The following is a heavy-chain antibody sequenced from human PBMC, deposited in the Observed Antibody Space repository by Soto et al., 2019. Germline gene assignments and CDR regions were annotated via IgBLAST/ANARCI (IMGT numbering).Heavy chain of an antibody. V-gene: IGHV1-18*01. CDR1: GYTFTSYG. CDR2: ISAYNGNT. J-gene: IGHJ3*02. Sequence: ASVKVSCKASGYTFTSYGISWVRQAPGQGLEWMGWISAYNGNTNYAQKLQGRVTMTTDTSTSTAYMELRSLRSDDTAVYYCARAYGVGGAGAFGIWGQGTMVTVSS. D-gene: IGHD4-17*01. CDR3: ARAYGVGGAGAFGI.